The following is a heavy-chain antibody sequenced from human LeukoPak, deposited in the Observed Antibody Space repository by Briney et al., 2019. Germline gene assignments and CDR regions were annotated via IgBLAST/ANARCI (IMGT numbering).Heavy chain of an antibody. Sequence: SETLSLTCTVSGGSISTSNYYWGWIRQPPGKGLEWIGNIFYSGSTYYGPSLKSRLTISLDTSRNQFSLHLPSVTAADTATYYCGCLYYDRSASKLSDYWGQGTLVTVSS. CDR3: GCLYYDRSASKLSDY. D-gene: IGHD3-22*01. CDR1: GGSISTSNYY. J-gene: IGHJ4*02. CDR2: IFYSGST. V-gene: IGHV4-39*07.